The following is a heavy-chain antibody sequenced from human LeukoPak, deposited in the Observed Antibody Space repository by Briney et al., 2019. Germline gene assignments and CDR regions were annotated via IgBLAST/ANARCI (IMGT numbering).Heavy chain of an antibody. V-gene: IGHV1-69*13. CDR1: GGTFSSYA. CDR3: ARIVPVCSSTSCFDV. J-gene: IGHJ6*02. D-gene: IGHD2-2*01. CDR2: TIPIFGIP. Sequence: PGASVTVSCKASGGTFSSYAMSWVRQAPGQGLEWMGGTIPIFGIPHYAQKFQGRVTITADESTSPAYMALTNLTAEDTAVYYCARIVPVCSSTSCFDVWGQGTTVTVSS.